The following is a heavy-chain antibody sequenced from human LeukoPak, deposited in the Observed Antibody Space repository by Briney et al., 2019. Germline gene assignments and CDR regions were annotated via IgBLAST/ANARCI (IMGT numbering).Heavy chain of an antibody. CDR1: GFTFSSYE. D-gene: IGHD6-6*01. CDR3: ARGPSSPLTH. J-gene: IGHJ4*02. CDR2: ISSSGSTI. Sequence: GGSLRLSCAASGFTFSSYEMNWVRQAPGKGLEWVSYISSSGSTIYCAASVKGRFTISRDNAKNSLYLQMDSLRAEDTAVYYCARGPSSPLTHWGQGTLVTVSS. V-gene: IGHV3-48*03.